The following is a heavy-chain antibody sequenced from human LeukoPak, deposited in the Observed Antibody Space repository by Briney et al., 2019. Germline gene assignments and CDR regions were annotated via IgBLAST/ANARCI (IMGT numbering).Heavy chain of an antibody. V-gene: IGHV3-21*01. CDR3: ARDPYSGHYGNDYYYYMDV. J-gene: IGHJ6*03. Sequence: GGSLRLSCAASGFTFSSYSMNWVRQAPGKGLEWVSSISSTNYIYYADSVKGRFTISRDNAKSSLYLQMNNLRAEDTAVYYCARDPYSGHYGNDYYYYMDVWGKGTTVTISS. CDR2: ISSTNYI. D-gene: IGHD5-12*01. CDR1: GFTFSSYS.